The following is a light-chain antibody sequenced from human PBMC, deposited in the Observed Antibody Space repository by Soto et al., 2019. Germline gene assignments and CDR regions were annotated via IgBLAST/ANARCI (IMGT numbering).Light chain of an antibody. Sequence: EIVMTQSPATLSVSPGERATLSCRASQSVSSNLAWYQQKPGQAPRLLIYGASTRATGIPARFSGSGSGTEFTLTISSLKSEDFAVYYCQKYNNWPGTFGQGTKVEIK. V-gene: IGKV3-15*01. CDR2: GAS. CDR1: QSVSSN. CDR3: QKYNNWPGT. J-gene: IGKJ1*01.